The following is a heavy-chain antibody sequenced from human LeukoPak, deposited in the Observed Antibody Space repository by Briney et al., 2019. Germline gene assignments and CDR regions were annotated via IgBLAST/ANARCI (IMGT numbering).Heavy chain of an antibody. CDR2: TYFTGST. D-gene: IGHD3-22*01. CDR3: ARVQKSNSGFYYLGDS. J-gene: IGHJ4*02. V-gene: IGHV4-30-4*01. Sequence: PSETLSLTCTVSGDSVISGDYRWTWIRQPPGKGLEWIGYTYFTGSTYFNPSLKRRVAISIDTSKNQFSLQLTSVTVADTAVYYCARVQKSNSGFYYLGDSWGPGTLVPVSS. CDR1: GDSVISGDYR.